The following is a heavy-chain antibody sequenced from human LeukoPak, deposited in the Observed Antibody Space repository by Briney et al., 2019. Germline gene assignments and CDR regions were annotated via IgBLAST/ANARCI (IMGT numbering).Heavy chain of an antibody. CDR2: IYPGDSDT. Sequence: GESLKISCKGSGYSFTSYWIGWVRQMPGKGLEWMGIIYPGDSDTRYSPSFQGQVTISADKSISTAYLQWSSLKASDTAMYYCARREAGEVAGISDTPFDYWGQGTLVTVSS. V-gene: IGHV5-51*01. D-gene: IGHD6-19*01. CDR1: GYSFTSYW. J-gene: IGHJ4*02. CDR3: ARREAGEVAGISDTPFDY.